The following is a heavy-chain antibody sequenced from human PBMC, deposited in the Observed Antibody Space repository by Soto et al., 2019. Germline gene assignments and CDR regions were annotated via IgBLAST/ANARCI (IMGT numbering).Heavy chain of an antibody. Sequence: QVQLQQWGAGLLKPSGPLPLTSGAYGGPFRVSWWGGIGQPPGGGLGGIGEINYSGSTHYNPSLKSRVTISVDTSKKQVSLKVTSVTAADTAVYFCARVARMSSVGSWSPELWGRGTLVTVSS. CDR3: ARVARMSSVGSWSPEL. CDR1: GGPFRVSW. J-gene: IGHJ2*01. CDR2: INYSGST. V-gene: IGHV4-34*01. D-gene: IGHD6-13*01.